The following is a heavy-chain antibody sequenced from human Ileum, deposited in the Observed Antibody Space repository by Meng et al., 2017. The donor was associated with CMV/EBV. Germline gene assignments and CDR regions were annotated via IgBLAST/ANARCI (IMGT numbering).Heavy chain of an antibody. CDR2: IRDDGSNQ. V-gene: IGHV3-30*02. D-gene: IGHD2-2*02. CDR1: GFRFGYFG. CDR3: ARMYCSTNTCYTDAFDI. J-gene: IGHJ3*02. Sequence: GGSLRLSCVASGFRFGYFGMHWVRQVPGKGLEWLAFIRDDGSNQYYADSVKGRFIVSRDNSDNTLYLQMSSLRAEDTAVYYCARMYCSTNTCYTDAFDIWGQGTMVTVSS.